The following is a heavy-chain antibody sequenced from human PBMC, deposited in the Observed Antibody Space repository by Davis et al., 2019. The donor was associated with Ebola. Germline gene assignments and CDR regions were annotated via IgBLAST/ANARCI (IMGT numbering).Heavy chain of an antibody. V-gene: IGHV3-7*01. D-gene: IGHD3-22*01. CDR1: GVMFSRYW. CDR2: IKEDGSAT. Sequence: PGGSLRLSCAASGVMFSRYWMSWVRQAPGKGLEWVANIKEDGSATNYVDSVKGRFTISRDNAKKSLYLQLNSLRADDTAMYYYARDYYDNSGDGFDIWGQGTMVTVSS. J-gene: IGHJ3*02. CDR3: ARDYYDNSGDGFDI.